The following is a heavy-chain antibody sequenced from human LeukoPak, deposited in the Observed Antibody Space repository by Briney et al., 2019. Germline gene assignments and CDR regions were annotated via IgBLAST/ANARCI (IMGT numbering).Heavy chain of an antibody. CDR1: GFTFSSYA. D-gene: IGHD3-10*01. CDR3: ARGGYYYGSGSYYTYGMDV. V-gene: IGHV3-30*04. J-gene: IGHJ6*04. CDR2: ISYDGSNK. Sequence: PGGSLRLSCAASGFTFSSYAMHWVRQAPGKGLEWVAVISYDGSNKYYADSVKGRFTISRDNSKNTLYLQMNSLRAEDTAVYYCARGGYYYGSGSYYTYGMDVWGKGTTVTVSS.